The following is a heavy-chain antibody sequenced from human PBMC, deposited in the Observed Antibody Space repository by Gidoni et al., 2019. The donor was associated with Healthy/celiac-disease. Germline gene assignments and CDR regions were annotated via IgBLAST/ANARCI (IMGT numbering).Heavy chain of an antibody. D-gene: IGHD6-19*01. CDR3: ARIPTVAVAGYHYYYGMDV. Sequence: QVQLVQSGSEVKKPGASVKVSCKVSGYTFTNYGISWVRQAPGQGLGWMGWISPYNDDTNYAQNLQGRVTMTTDTSTSTAYMELRSLRSDDTAVYYCARIPTVAVAGYHYYYGMDVWGQGTTVTVSS. CDR2: ISPYNDDT. J-gene: IGHJ6*02. CDR1: GYTFTNYG. V-gene: IGHV1-18*01.